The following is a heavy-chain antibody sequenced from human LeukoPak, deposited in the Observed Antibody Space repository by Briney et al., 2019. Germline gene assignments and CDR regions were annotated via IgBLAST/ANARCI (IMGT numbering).Heavy chain of an antibody. D-gene: IGHD5-18*01. J-gene: IGHJ5*02. CDR1: GFAFSIYA. CDR2: ISGSGGST. V-gene: IGHV3-23*01. Sequence: GGSLRLSCAASGFAFSIYAISWVRQAPGKGLGWVSTISGSGGSTHYAASVTGRFTISRDNSKNTLNLQMNSLRAEDTAVYYCVRGYSYGWFDPWGKGTLVTVSS. CDR3: VRGYSYGWFDP.